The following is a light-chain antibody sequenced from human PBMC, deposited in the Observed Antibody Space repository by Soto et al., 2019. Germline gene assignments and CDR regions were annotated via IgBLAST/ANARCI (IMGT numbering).Light chain of an antibody. CDR2: RNN. V-gene: IGLV1-47*01. CDR1: SSNIGSYF. CDR3: AAWDDRLTGYV. Sequence: QSVLTQPPSASGTPGQRVTISCSGSSSNIGSYFVYWYQHLPGTAPKLLIFRNNQRPSGVPDRFSGSKSGTSASLAISGLRSEDEADYYCAAWDDRLTGYVFGTGTRAPS. J-gene: IGLJ1*01.